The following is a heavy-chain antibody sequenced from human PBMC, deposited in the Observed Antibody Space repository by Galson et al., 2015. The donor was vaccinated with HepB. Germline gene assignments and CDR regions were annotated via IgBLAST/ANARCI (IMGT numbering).Heavy chain of an antibody. V-gene: IGHV1-18*01. Sequence: SVKVSCKASGYTFTSYGISWVRQAPGQGLEWMGWISAYNGNTNYAQKLQGRVTVTTDTSTSTAYMELRSLRSDDTAVYYCARDRVPNVVLRYFDSPNWFDPWGQGTLVTVSS. D-gene: IGHD3-9*01. CDR1: GYTFTSYG. CDR2: ISAYNGNT. J-gene: IGHJ5*02. CDR3: ARDRVPNVVLRYFDSPNWFDP.